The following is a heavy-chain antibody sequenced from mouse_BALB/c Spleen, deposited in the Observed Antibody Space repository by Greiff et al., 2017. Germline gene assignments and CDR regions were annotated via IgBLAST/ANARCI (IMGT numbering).Heavy chain of an antibody. Sequence: EVMLVESGGGLVKPGGSLKLSCAASGFAFSSYDMSWVRQTPEKRLEWVAYISSGGGSTYYPDTVKGRFTISRDNAKNTLYLQMSSLKSEDTAMYYCARHREPYYYAMDYWGQGTSVTVSS. CDR3: ARHREPYYYAMDY. J-gene: IGHJ4*01. V-gene: IGHV5-12-1*01. CDR1: GFAFSSYD. D-gene: IGHD3-3*01. CDR2: ISSGGGST.